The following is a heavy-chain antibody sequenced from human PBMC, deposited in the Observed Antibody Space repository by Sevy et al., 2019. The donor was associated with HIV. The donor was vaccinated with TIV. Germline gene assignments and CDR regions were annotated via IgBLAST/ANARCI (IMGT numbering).Heavy chain of an antibody. J-gene: IGHJ4*02. V-gene: IGHV3-15*01. CDR1: GFTFSNAW. D-gene: IGHD3-16*02. Sequence: GGSLRLSCAASGFTFSNAWMSWVRQAPGKGLEWVGRIKSKTDGGTTDYAAPVKGRFTISRDDSKNTLYLQMNGLKTGDTAVYYCTTASRGVWGSYRRRLDYWGQGTLVTVSS. CDR2: IKSKTDGGTT. CDR3: TTASRGVWGSYRRRLDY.